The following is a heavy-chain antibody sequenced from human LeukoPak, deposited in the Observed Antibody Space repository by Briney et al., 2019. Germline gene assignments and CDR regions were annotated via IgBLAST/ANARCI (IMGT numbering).Heavy chain of an antibody. CDR1: GFTFSNYG. J-gene: IGHJ5*02. V-gene: IGHV3-33*01. Sequence: PGGSLRLSCAASGFTFSNYGMHWVRQAPGRGLEWVAVIWYDGSNTYYTDSVKGRFTISRGNSKNTLYLQMNSLRVEETAVYYCARDSTVGWEPLGWFDPWGQGTLVTVSS. CDR3: ARDSTVGWEPLGWFDP. D-gene: IGHD1-26*01. CDR2: IWYDGSNT.